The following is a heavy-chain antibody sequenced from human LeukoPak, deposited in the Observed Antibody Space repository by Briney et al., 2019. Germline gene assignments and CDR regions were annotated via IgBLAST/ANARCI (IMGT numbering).Heavy chain of an antibody. Sequence: GGSLRLSCAASGFTFSSYAMSWVRQAPGKGLEWVSGISGSGNTYYADSVKGRFTISRDNSKNTLYLQMNSLRAEDTAVYYCARQLSPTPAPGSTLFDYWGQGTLVTVSS. D-gene: IGHD2-2*01. V-gene: IGHV3-23*01. J-gene: IGHJ4*02. CDR1: GFTFSSYA. CDR3: ARQLSPTPAPGSTLFDY. CDR2: ISGSGNT.